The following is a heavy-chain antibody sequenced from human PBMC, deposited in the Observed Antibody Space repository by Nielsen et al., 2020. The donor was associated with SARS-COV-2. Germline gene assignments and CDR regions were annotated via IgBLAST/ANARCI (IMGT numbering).Heavy chain of an antibody. V-gene: IGHV3-30*04. CDR1: GFTFSSHA. Sequence: GESLKISCATSGFTFSSHALHWVRQAPGKGLQWMAIISYDGTEHYADSVKGRFTISRDNSKNTLYLQMNSLRAEDTAVYYCAREQWELRPQGFDYWGQGTLVTVSS. CDR2: ISYDGTE. J-gene: IGHJ4*02. CDR3: AREQWELRPQGFDY. D-gene: IGHD1-26*01.